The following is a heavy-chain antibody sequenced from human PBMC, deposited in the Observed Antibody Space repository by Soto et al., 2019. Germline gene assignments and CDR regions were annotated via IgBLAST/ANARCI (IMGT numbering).Heavy chain of an antibody. V-gene: IGHV3-30*03. Sequence: GGSLRLSCAASGFTFSSYGMHWVRQAPGKGLEWVAVISYDGSHKYYADSVKGRFTISRDNSKNTLYLQMNSLRAEDTAVYYCARDLGAFNYGSAYFDYWGQGTPVTVSS. CDR3: ARDLGAFNYGSAYFDY. CDR1: GFTFSSYG. CDR2: ISYDGSHK. D-gene: IGHD3-10*01. J-gene: IGHJ4*02.